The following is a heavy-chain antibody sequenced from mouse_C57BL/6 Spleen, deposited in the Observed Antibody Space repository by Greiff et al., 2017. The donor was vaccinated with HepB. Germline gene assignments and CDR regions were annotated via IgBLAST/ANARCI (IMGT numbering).Heavy chain of an antibody. V-gene: IGHV5-17*01. CDR2: ISSGSSTI. Sequence: EVQRVESGGGLVKPGGSLKLSCAASGFTFSDYGMHWVRQAPEKGLEWVAYISSGSSTIYYADTVKGRFTISRDNAKNTLFLQMTSLRSEDTAMYYCARHPRFAYWGQGTLVTVSA. CDR3: ARHPRFAY. CDR1: GFTFSDYG. J-gene: IGHJ3*01.